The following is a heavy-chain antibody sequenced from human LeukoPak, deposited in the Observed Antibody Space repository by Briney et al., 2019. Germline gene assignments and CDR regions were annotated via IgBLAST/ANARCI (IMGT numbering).Heavy chain of an antibody. Sequence: SETLSLTCTVSGGSISSSSYYWGWIRQPPGKGLEWIGIIYYSGSTYYNPSLKSRVTISLDTSKNQFSLKLSSVTAADTAIYYCARDVYLPDTSGYKDYWGQGILVTVAS. D-gene: IGHD3-22*01. CDR2: IYYSGST. V-gene: IGHV4-39*07. CDR1: GGSISSSSYY. J-gene: IGHJ4*02. CDR3: ARDVYLPDTSGYKDY.